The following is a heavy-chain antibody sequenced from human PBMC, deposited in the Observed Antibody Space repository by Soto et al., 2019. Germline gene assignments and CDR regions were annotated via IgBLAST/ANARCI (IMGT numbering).Heavy chain of an antibody. V-gene: IGHV4-31*03. D-gene: IGHD3-3*01. CDR2: TYGSGRSGST. J-gene: IGHJ4*02. CDR3: ARKQAADFSRIGY. CDR1: GDSITNGGYY. Sequence: PSETLSLTCTVTGDSITNGGYYWSWIRQHPGKGLEWLGYTYGSGRSGSTLYNPSLKSRITLSVDTSKTQFSLNLSSVTVADPAVYFWARKQAADFSRIGYCGQGTLVTVSS.